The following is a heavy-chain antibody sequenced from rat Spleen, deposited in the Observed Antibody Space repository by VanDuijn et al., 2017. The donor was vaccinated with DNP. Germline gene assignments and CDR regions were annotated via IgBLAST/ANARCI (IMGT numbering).Heavy chain of an antibody. CDR1: GFIFSNYW. D-gene: IGHD1-4*01. J-gene: IGHJ2*01. Sequence: EVQLVESGGGPVQPGRSLKLSCVASGFIFSNYWMTWIRQAPGKGLEWVASIGSTGDNTYYSDSVKGRFSLSRDNAKSTLYLQVNSLRSEDTATYYCAGRPPPTRGPFDYWGQGVMVTVSS. V-gene: IGHV5-31*01. CDR2: IGSTGDNT. CDR3: AGRPPPTRGPFDY.